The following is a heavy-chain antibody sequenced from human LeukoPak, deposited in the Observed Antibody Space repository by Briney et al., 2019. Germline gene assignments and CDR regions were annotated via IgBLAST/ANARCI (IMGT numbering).Heavy chain of an antibody. D-gene: IGHD4-23*01. CDR1: GYSISSGYY. Sequence: SETLSLTCTVSGYSISSGYYWGWIRQPPGEGLEWIGSIYHSGSTYYNPSLKSRVTISVDTSKNQFSLKLSSVTAADTAVYYCARDTVVTPYAFDIWGQGTMVTVSS. CDR3: ARDTVVTPYAFDI. V-gene: IGHV4-38-2*02. CDR2: IYHSGST. J-gene: IGHJ3*02.